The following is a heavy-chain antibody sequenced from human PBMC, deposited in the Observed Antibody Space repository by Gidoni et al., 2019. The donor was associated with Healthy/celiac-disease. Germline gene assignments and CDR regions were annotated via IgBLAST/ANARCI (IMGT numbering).Heavy chain of an antibody. CDR2: ISGSGGST. J-gene: IGHJ6*03. D-gene: IGHD6-25*01. CDR1: GFTFSSYA. Sequence: EVQLLESGGGLVQPGGSLRLSCAASGFTFSSYAMGWVRQAPGTGLEWVSAISGSGGSTYYADSVKGRFTISRDNAKNTLYLQMNSLRAEDTAVYYCAKEAGYYYYMDVWGKGTTVTVSS. CDR3: AKEAGYYYYMDV. V-gene: IGHV3-23*01.